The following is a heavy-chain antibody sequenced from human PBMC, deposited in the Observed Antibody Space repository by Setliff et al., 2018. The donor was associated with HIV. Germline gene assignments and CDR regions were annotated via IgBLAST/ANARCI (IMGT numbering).Heavy chain of an antibody. Sequence: PGGSLRLSCTASEFTFSSYSMNWVRQAPGKGLEWVSSISGSGERIYYDASVKGRFTISRDNAENTLYLHLNSLKVDDTAIYYCAKDKLVGEPAYFDYWGQGTLVTVSS. CDR2: ISGSGERI. CDR3: AKDKLVGEPAYFDY. D-gene: IGHD1-26*01. J-gene: IGHJ4*02. V-gene: IGHV3-23*01. CDR1: EFTFSSYS.